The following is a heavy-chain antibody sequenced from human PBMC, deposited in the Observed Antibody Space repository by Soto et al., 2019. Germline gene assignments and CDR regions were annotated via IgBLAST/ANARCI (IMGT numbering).Heavy chain of an antibody. J-gene: IGHJ4*02. D-gene: IGHD3-3*01. Sequence: GGSLRLSCAASGFTFSSYAMNWVRQAPGKGLEWVSAISGSGGSTYYADSVKGRFTISRDNAKNSVSLQMNSLRADDTGVYYCARRPENFWSGYPEAFDYWGPGTLVTVSS. V-gene: IGHV3-23*01. CDR3: ARRPENFWSGYPEAFDY. CDR1: GFTFSSYA. CDR2: ISGSGGST.